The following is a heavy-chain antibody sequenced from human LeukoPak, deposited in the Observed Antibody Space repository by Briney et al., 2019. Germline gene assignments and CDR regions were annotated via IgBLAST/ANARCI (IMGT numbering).Heavy chain of an antibody. CDR1: GGSFSGFH. J-gene: IGHJ4*02. V-gene: IGHV4-34*01. D-gene: IGHD3-9*01. CDR2: INHSEST. CDR3: ARHRYYDILTGYYRGYYFDY. Sequence: SETLSLTCAVFGGSFSGFHWTWIRQPPGKGLEWIGEINHSESTNYNPSLKSRVTISVDTSKNQFSLKLSSVTAADTAVCYCARHRYYDILTGYYRGYYFDYWGQGTLVTVSS.